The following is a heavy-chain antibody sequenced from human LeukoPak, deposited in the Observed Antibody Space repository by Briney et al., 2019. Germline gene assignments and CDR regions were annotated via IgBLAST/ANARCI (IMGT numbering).Heavy chain of an antibody. J-gene: IGHJ5*02. CDR1: GFTFNGYY. Sequence: PGGSLRLSCAASGFTFNGYYMSWIRQAPRKGLEWHSYINIGGSNTHYAECVKGRFTISRDNAKKSLYLEMNNLRAEDTAVYYCAAGGAGFDTWGQGVLVTVSS. CDR3: AAGGAGFDT. V-gene: IGHV3-11*01. CDR2: INIGGSNT. D-gene: IGHD6-13*01.